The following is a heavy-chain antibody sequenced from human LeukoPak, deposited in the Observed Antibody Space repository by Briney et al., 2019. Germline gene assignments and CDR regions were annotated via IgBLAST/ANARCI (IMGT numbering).Heavy chain of an antibody. Sequence: ASVKVSCKASGYSFTSYGISWVRQAPGQGLEWMGWISGYNGKTYYSQKFQGRVTMTRDTSSSTVFMEVSSLGSDDTAVYYCARPQAKDYDFWSGPLDYWGQGTLVTVSS. J-gene: IGHJ4*02. CDR1: GYSFTSYG. CDR3: ARPQAKDYDFWSGPLDY. CDR2: ISGYNGKT. V-gene: IGHV1-18*01. D-gene: IGHD3-3*01.